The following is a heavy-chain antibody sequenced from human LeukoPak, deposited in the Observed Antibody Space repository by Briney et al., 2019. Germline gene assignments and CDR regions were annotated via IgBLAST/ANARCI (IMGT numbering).Heavy chain of an antibody. D-gene: IGHD6-13*01. CDR2: INPSGDSR. CDR1: GYTFTSYH. V-gene: IGHV1-46*01. Sequence: RASVTVSFKASGYTFTSYHMHWVRLAPGQGLEWMGIINPSGDSRSYAQKFQGRVTMTRDTSTSTVYMELSSLRSEDTAVYYCARAETISSSWPYYFDYWGQGTLVTVSS. CDR3: ARAETISSSWPYYFDY. J-gene: IGHJ4*02.